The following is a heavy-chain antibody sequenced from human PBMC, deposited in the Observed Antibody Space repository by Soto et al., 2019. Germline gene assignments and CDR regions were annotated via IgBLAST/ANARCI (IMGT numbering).Heavy chain of an antibody. V-gene: IGHV3-74*01. D-gene: IGHD3-10*01. Sequence: GSLRLSCAASGFTFSNYWMNWVRQAPGKGLVWVSDIKSDGSDTSYADSVKGRFTISRDNAKNTLYLQMDSLRAEDTAVYYCARVYSRSESRCNPVDYWGQGALVTVSS. J-gene: IGHJ4*02. CDR1: GFTFSNYW. CDR2: IKSDGSDT. CDR3: ARVYSRSESRCNPVDY.